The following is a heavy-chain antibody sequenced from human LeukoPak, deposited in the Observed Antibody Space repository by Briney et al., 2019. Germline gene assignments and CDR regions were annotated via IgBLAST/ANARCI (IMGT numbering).Heavy chain of an antibody. Sequence: SETLSLTCTVSGYSISSGYYWGWIRQPPGKGLEWIGSIYHSGSTYYNPSLKSRVTISVDTSKNQFSLKLSSVTAADTAVYYCARPLKGYCSSTSCYSMGAFDIWGQGTMVTVSS. CDR3: ARPLKGYCSSTSCYSMGAFDI. J-gene: IGHJ3*02. D-gene: IGHD2-2*01. V-gene: IGHV4-38-2*02. CDR1: GYSISSGYY. CDR2: IYHSGST.